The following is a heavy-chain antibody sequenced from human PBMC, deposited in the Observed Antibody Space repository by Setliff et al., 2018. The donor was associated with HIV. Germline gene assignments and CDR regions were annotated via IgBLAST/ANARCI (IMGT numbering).Heavy chain of an antibody. Sequence: GGSLRLSCAASGFTVSDSAMSWVRQAPGKGLEWVSGISGSGGTIYYADSVKGRFTISRDNAKNSLYLQMNSPRAEDTAVYYCARGVVIAAHNWFDPWGQGTLVTVSS. CDR3: ARGVVIAAHNWFDP. D-gene: IGHD2-15*01. J-gene: IGHJ5*02. V-gene: IGHV3-23*01. CDR2: ISGSGGTI. CDR1: GFTVSDSA.